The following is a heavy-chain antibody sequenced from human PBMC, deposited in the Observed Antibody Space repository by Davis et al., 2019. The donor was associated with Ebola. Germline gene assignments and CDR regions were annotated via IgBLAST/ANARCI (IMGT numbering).Heavy chain of an antibody. CDR2: ISASEGHT. D-gene: IGHD2-15*01. CDR3: ARERCSGSVCLRAFDI. CDR1: GFTFSNYD. J-gene: IGHJ3*02. Sequence: PGGSLRLSCAASGFTFSNYDMSWVRQVPGKGLEWVSTISASEGHTHYSDSVKGRFTISRDNSKDTLYLQMSSLRAEDTAVYYCARERCSGSVCLRAFDIWGQGTMVTVSS. V-gene: IGHV3-23*01.